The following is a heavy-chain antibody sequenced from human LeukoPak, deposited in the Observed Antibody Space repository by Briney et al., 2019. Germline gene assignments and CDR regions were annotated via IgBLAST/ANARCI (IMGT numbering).Heavy chain of an antibody. V-gene: IGHV1-18*01. CDR1: GYTFTSYG. J-gene: IGHJ3*02. D-gene: IGHD3-10*01. CDR3: ARDVLLWFGESILGPDAFDI. CDR2: ISAYNGNT. Sequence: ASVNVSCKASGYTFTSYGISWVRQAPGQGLEWMGWISAYNGNTNYEQKLQGRVTMTTDTSTSTAYMELGSLRSDDTAVYYCARDVLLWFGESILGPDAFDIWGQGTMVTVSS.